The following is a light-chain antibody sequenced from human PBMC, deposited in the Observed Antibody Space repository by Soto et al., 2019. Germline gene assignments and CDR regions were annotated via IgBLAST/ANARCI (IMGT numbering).Light chain of an antibody. Sequence: DIQMTQSPSTLSASVGDRVTITCRASQRIRTCLAWYQQKPGTAPKLLIYKASTLESGVPSRFSGSRSGTEFTLTVSSLQPDDFATYYCQQYNDSFPYTFGQGTKLEIK. J-gene: IGKJ2*01. CDR3: QQYNDSFPYT. CDR1: QRIRTC. V-gene: IGKV1-5*03. CDR2: KAS.